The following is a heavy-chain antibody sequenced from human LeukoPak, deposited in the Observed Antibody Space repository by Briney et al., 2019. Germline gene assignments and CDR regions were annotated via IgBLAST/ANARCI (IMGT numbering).Heavy chain of an antibody. D-gene: IGHD6-13*01. Sequence: GGSLRLSCAASGFTFSSYAMSWVRQAPGRGLEWISYISGFTSTIYYADSVKGRFTISRDNGKNSLYLQMNSLRDEDTALYCCTRDAATAGTYWYFDLWGRGTLVTVSS. CDR3: TRDAATAGTYWYFDL. CDR2: ISGFTSTI. CDR1: GFTFSSYA. V-gene: IGHV3-48*02. J-gene: IGHJ2*01.